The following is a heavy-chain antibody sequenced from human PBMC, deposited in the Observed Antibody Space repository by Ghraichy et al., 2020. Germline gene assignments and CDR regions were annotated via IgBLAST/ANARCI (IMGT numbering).Heavy chain of an antibody. CDR2: ISGSGGST. CDR3: AKDGVRGYYYGSGAYARVGDAFDI. Sequence: GSLRLSCAASGFTFSSYAMSWVRQAPGKGLEWVSAISGSGGSTYYADSVKGRFTISRDNSKNTLYLQMNSLRAEDTAVYYCAKDGVRGYYYGSGAYARVGDAFDIWGQGTMVTVSS. V-gene: IGHV3-23*01. J-gene: IGHJ3*02. CDR1: GFTFSSYA. D-gene: IGHD3-10*01.